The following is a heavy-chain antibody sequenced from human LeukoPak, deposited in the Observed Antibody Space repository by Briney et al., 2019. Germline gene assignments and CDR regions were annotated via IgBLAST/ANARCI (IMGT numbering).Heavy chain of an antibody. CDR2: MKQDGSQK. CDR1: GFTFSMYW. D-gene: IGHD5-24*01. CDR3: ARGGNYDI. J-gene: IGHJ3*02. V-gene: IGHV3-7*01. Sequence: PGESLRLSCVASGFTFSMYWMTWFRQAPGKGLEWVANMKQDGSQKNYVDSVKGRFTISRDNAKKSLYLQMNSLRGEDTAVYYCARGGNYDIWGQGTRVTVSS.